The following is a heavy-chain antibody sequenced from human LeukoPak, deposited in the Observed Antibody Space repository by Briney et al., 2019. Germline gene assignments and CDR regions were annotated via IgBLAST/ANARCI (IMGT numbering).Heavy chain of an antibody. D-gene: IGHD1/OR15-1a*01. CDR3: ARVREGTLTTPLYYYYYMDV. Sequence: SETLSLTCAVHGGSFRDYYWSWIRQPPGKGLEWSGEIDPGGRAKHSPSLKSRVTILVDTSKNQFSLKLSSVTAADTAVYYCARVREGTLTTPLYYYYYMDVWDRGTTVTVSS. CDR1: GGSFRDYY. V-gene: IGHV4-34*01. J-gene: IGHJ6*03. CDR2: IDPGGRA.